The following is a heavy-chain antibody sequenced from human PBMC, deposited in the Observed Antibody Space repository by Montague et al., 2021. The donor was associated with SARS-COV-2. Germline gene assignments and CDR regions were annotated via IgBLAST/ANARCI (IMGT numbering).Heavy chain of an antibody. CDR2: IDWDDDK. CDR3: ARTPYYYDSSGYYYGAFDI. D-gene: IGHD3-22*01. V-gene: IGHV2-70*11. J-gene: IGHJ3*02. Sequence: PALVKPTQTLTLTCTFSGFSLSTSGMCVSWIRQPPGKALEWLARIDWDDDKYYSTSLKTRLTIPKDTSKNQVVLTMTNMDPVDTATYYCARTPYYYDSSGYYYGAFDIWGQGTMVTVSS. CDR1: GFSLSTSGMC.